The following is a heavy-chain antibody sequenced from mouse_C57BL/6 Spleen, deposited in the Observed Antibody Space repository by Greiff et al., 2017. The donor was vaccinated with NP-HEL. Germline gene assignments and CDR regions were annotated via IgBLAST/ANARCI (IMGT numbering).Heavy chain of an antibody. CDR3: ARPINYYGSSYGYFDV. CDR1: GYTFTSYW. CDR2: IDPSDSYT. V-gene: IGHV1-59*01. J-gene: IGHJ1*03. Sequence: VQLKQPGAELVRPGTSVKLSCKASGYTFTSYWMHWVKQRPGQGLEWIGVIDPSDSYTNYNQKFKGKATLTVDTSSSTAYMQLSSLTSEDSAVYYCARPINYYGSSYGYFDVWGTGTTVTVSS. D-gene: IGHD1-1*01.